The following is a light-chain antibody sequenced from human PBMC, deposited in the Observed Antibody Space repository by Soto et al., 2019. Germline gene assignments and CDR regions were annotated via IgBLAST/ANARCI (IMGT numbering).Light chain of an antibody. V-gene: IGLV1-40*01. CDR2: GNS. CDR1: SSNIGAGYD. CDR3: QSYDSSLSGSNV. J-gene: IGLJ1*01. Sequence: QSVLTQPPSVSGAPGQMVTISCTGSSSNIGAGYDVHWYQQLPGTAPKLLIYGNSNRPSGVPDRFSGSKSGTSASLAITGLQAEDEADYYCQSYDSSLSGSNVFGTGTKVTV.